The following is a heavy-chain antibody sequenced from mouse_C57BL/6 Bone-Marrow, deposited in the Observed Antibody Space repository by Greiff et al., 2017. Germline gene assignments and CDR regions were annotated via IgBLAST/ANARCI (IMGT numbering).Heavy chain of an antibody. D-gene: IGHD2-4*01. CDR2: IYPGSGST. Sequence: VQLQQPGAELVKPGASVKMSCKASGYTFTSYWITWVKQRPGQGLEWIGDIYPGSGSTNYNEKFKSKATLTVDTSSSTAYMQLSSLTSEDSAVYYCANMITTDYYAMDYWGQGTSVTVSS. V-gene: IGHV1-55*01. CDR3: ANMITTDYYAMDY. CDR1: GYTFTSYW. J-gene: IGHJ4*01.